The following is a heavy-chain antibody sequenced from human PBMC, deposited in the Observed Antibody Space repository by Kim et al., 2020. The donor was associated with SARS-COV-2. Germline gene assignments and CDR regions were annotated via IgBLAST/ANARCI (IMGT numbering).Heavy chain of an antibody. D-gene: IGHD3-16*01. J-gene: IGHJ4*02. CDR2: DGRQK. CDR3: ARGGTPGY. V-gene: IGHV3-7*01. Sequence: DGRQKYYVDSVKGRFTIPRDNAKNSLLLQMNSLRAEDTAVYYCARGGTPGYWGQGTLVTVSS.